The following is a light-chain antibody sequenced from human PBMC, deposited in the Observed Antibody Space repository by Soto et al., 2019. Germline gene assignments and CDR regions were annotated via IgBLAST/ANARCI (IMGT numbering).Light chain of an antibody. CDR2: EVT. CDR3: CSYAGSWIHVL. J-gene: IGLJ2*01. Sequence: QSALTQPASVSGSPGQSITISCSGSSRDVGSYELVSWYQHHPGKAPKLVIYEVTKRPSGVCNRFSGSKSGNTASLTISGLQTEDEADYYCCSYAGSWIHVLVGGGTKLTV. CDR1: SRDVGSYEL. V-gene: IGLV2-23*02.